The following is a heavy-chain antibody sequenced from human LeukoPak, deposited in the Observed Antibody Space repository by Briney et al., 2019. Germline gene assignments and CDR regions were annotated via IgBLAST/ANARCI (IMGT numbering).Heavy chain of an antibody. J-gene: IGHJ3*02. Sequence: GASVKVSSKASVYTFTGYYMHWVRHAPGQGVEWMGWINPNSGGTKYAQKFQGRVTMTTDTSISTAYEELSRLRYDDTAVYYGGRNLWFGESSDAFDMWGQGTMVTVSS. CDR3: GRNLWFGESSDAFDM. CDR1: VYTFTGYY. D-gene: IGHD3-10*01. V-gene: IGHV1-2*02. CDR2: INPNSGGT.